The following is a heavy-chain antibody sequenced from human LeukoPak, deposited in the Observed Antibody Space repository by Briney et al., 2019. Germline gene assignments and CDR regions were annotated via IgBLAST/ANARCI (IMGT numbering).Heavy chain of an antibody. J-gene: IGHJ6*03. D-gene: IGHD2-2*01. Sequence: ASVKVSCKASGYTFTNYGVSWVRQAPGQGLEWMGWINAYNGDTHYAQNLQGRLTMTTDTSTSTAFIELRSLRPDDTAVYYCARWGLVAPGTYYYYYMDVWGRGTAVTVSS. V-gene: IGHV1-18*01. CDR2: INAYNGDT. CDR1: GYTFTNYG. CDR3: ARWGLVAPGTYYYYYMDV.